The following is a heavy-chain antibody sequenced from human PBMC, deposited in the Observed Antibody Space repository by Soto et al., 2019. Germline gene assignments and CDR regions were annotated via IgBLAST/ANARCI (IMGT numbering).Heavy chain of an antibody. CDR2: IKQDGREK. Sequence: GGSLRLSCVASGFTFGSYWMTWVRQAPGKGLEWAANIKQDGREKYSVDSVKGRFTISRDNAKNSLYLQMNSLRAEDTAVYYCARGRAIFEVVILDYWGPGTLVTVSS. D-gene: IGHD3-3*01. CDR3: ARGRAIFEVVILDY. CDR1: GFTFGSYW. V-gene: IGHV3-7*04. J-gene: IGHJ4*02.